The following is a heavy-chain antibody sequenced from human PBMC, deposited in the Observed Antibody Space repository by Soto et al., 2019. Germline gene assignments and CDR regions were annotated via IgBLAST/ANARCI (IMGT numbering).Heavy chain of an antibody. V-gene: IGHV2-5*02. J-gene: IGHJ4*02. CDR3: AHIDPEIVTVGGHGGFDY. CDR1: GFSLTSGVG. Sequence: QITLKESGPTLVRPPQTLTLTCTFSGFSLTSGVGVGWIRQPPGKALEWLALIYCDDDKRYSPSLKNRLTITKDTSTNQVVLTMTNVGPVDTATYFCAHIDPEIVTVGGHGGFDYWGQGTLVTVSS. CDR2: IYCDDDK. D-gene: IGHD5-12*01.